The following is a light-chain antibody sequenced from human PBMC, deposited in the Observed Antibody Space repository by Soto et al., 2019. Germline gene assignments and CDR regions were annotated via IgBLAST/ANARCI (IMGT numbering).Light chain of an antibody. CDR2: AAS. CDR1: QGISNS. V-gene: IGKV1-27*01. CDR3: QKYNSAPLT. J-gene: IGKJ4*01. Sequence: DIQMTHSPSSLSASVGDRVAITCRASQGISNSLAWYQQKPGKVPKLLIYAASTLQSGVPSRFSGSGSGTDFTLTISRLQPEDVPTYYCQKYNSAPLTFGGGTKVDI.